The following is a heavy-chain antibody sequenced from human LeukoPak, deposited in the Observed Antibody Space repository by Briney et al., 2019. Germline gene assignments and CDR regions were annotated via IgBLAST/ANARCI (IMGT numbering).Heavy chain of an antibody. Sequence: SETLSLTCTVSGYSISSGYCWGWIRQPPGKGLEWIGSIYHSGSTYYNPSLKSRVTISVDTSKNQFSLKLSSVTAADTAVYYCAREVLSGSYPGWGQGTLVTVSS. V-gene: IGHV4-38-2*02. CDR1: GYSISSGYC. CDR2: IYHSGST. J-gene: IGHJ4*02. D-gene: IGHD1-26*01. CDR3: AREVLSGSYPG.